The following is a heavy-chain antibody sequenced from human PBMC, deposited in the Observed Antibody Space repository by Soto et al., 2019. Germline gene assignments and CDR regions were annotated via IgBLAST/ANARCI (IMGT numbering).Heavy chain of an antibody. V-gene: IGHV3-11*01. D-gene: IGHD2-8*01. J-gene: IGHJ4*02. Sequence: QVQLVESGGGLVKPGGSLRLSCAASGFTFSDFYMSWIRQAPGKGLEWISYISSSGTTTYYTDSVKGRFTISRDNAKNSLYLQMNTLRDEVTAVYYCARIWGGGGYALIYWGQGTLVTVSS. CDR3: ARIWGGGGYALIY. CDR1: GFTFSDFY. CDR2: ISSSGTTT.